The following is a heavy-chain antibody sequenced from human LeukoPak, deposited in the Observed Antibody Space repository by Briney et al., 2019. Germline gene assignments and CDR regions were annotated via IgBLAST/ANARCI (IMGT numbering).Heavy chain of an antibody. D-gene: IGHD6-19*01. Sequence: ASVKVSCKASGYAFTSYDISWVRQATGQGLEWMGWMNPNSGNTGYAQKFQGRVTMTRNTSISTAYMELSSLRSEDTAVYYCARMAGGSSGWSNWGQGTLVTVSS. CDR1: GYAFTSYD. J-gene: IGHJ4*02. V-gene: IGHV1-8*01. CDR2: MNPNSGNT. CDR3: ARMAGGSSGWSN.